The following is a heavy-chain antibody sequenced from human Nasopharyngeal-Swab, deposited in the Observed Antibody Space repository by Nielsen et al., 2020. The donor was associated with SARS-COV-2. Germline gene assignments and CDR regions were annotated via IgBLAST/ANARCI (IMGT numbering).Heavy chain of an antibody. CDR2: INNSGST. J-gene: IGHJ5*02. Sequence: SETLSLTCAVCGGSFSGYYWSWIRQPPGKGLEWIGEINNSGSTNYNPSLKSRVTISVDTSKNQFSLKLSSVTAADTAVYYCARGPSAVAFDPWGQGTLVTVSS. CDR1: GGSFSGYY. CDR3: ARGPSAVAFDP. V-gene: IGHV4-34*01. D-gene: IGHD6-13*01.